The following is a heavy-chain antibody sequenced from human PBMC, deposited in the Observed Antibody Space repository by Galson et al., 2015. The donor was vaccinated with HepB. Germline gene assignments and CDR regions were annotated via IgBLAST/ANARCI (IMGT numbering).Heavy chain of an antibody. Sequence: PALVKPTQTLTLTCTVSGFSLSNARMGVSWIRQPPGKALEWLAHIFLKDEKSYSTSLKSRLTISKDTSKSQVVLTMTNMDPVDAATYYCARIQSDYGDYYFGYWGQGTLVTVSS. CDR3: ARIQSDYGDYYFGY. CDR2: IFLKDEK. CDR1: GFSLSNARMG. J-gene: IGHJ4*02. D-gene: IGHD4-17*01. V-gene: IGHV2-26*01.